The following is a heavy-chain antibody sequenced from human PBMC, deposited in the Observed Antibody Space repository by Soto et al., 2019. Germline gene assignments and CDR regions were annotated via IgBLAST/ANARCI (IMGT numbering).Heavy chain of an antibody. CDR2: ISWDSGSI. Sequence: GGSLRLSCAASGFNIDDYGMHWVRQPPGKGLECVSGISWDSGSIGYADSVKGRFTISSDNAKNSMYLQMNSLRPEDTALSYCAKESYCVSTSCYTFWFDPWGQGTLVTVSS. V-gene: IGHV3-9*01. D-gene: IGHD2-2*02. J-gene: IGHJ5*02. CDR1: GFNIDDYG. CDR3: AKESYCVSTSCYTFWFDP.